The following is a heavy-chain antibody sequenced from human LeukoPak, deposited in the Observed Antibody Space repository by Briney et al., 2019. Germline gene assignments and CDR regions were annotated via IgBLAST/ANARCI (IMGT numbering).Heavy chain of an antibody. CDR2: ISSSSSYI. CDR1: GGSISSSS. J-gene: IGHJ3*02. Sequence: TSETLSLTCTVSGGSISSSSYYWGWIRQPPGKGLEWVSSISSSSSYIYYADSVKGRFTISRDNAKNSLYLQMNSLRAEDTAVYYCARDRPLDYGDYVGAFDIWGQGTMVTVSS. V-gene: IGHV3-21*01. CDR3: ARDRPLDYGDYVGAFDI. D-gene: IGHD4-17*01.